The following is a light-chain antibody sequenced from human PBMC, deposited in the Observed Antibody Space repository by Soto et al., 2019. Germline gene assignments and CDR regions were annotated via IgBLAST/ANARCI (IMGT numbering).Light chain of an antibody. J-gene: IGLJ2*01. Sequence: QSVLTQPPSASGTPGQRVTISCSGSSSNIGSNTGNWYQQLPGTAPKLLIYSNNQRPSGVPDRFSGSKSGTSASLASSGLQSEDEDDYYCAAWDDSLNGVVFGGGTKLTVL. CDR1: SSNIGSNT. CDR2: SNN. CDR3: AAWDDSLNGVV. V-gene: IGLV1-44*01.